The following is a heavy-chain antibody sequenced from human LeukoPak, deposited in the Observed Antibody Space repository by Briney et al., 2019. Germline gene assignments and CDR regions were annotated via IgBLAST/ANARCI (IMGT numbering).Heavy chain of an antibody. D-gene: IGHD3-16*01. CDR2: IYSSGST. J-gene: IGHJ4*02. CDR3: ARRRGAYYDS. V-gene: IGHV4-59*08. Sequence: PSETLSLTCTVSGGSISSYYWSWIRQPPGKGLEWIGYIYSSGSTNYNPTLKSRVTVSLDTSKRQSSLKLSSVTAADTAVYYCARRRGAYYDSWGQGTLVTVSS. CDR1: GGSISSYY.